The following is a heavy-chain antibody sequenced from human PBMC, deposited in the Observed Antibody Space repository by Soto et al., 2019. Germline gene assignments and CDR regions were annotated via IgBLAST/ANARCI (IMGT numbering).Heavy chain of an antibody. D-gene: IGHD6-6*01. Sequence: ASVKVSCKASGYTFTGYYMHWVRQAPGQGLEWMGWINPNSGGTNYAQKFQGWVTMTRDTSISTAYMELSRLRSDDTAVYYCARSEKLVGNVFDYWGQGTLVTVSS. CDR2: INPNSGGT. CDR3: ARSEKLVGNVFDY. J-gene: IGHJ4*02. CDR1: GYTFTGYY. V-gene: IGHV1-2*04.